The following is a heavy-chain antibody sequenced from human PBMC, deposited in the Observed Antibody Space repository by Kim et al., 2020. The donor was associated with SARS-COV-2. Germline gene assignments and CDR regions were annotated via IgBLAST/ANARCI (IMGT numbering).Heavy chain of an antibody. J-gene: IGHJ4*02. CDR2: ISSSGSTI. CDR3: ARRSAFVLMVYAIPYLDY. Sequence: GGSLRLSCAASGFTFSDYYMSWIRQAPGKGLEWVSYISSSGSTIYYADSVKGRFTISRDNAKNSLYLQMNSLRAEDTAVYYCARRSAFVLMVYAIPYLDYWGQGTLVTVSS. CDR1: GFTFSDYY. D-gene: IGHD2-8*01. V-gene: IGHV3-11*01.